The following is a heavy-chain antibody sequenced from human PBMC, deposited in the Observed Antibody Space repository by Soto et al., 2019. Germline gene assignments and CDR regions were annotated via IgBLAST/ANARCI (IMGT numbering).Heavy chain of an antibody. D-gene: IGHD3-22*01. Sequence: GGSLRLSCAASGFTFSSYGMHWVRQAPGKGLEWVAVIWYDGSSKYYADSVKGRFTISRDNSKNTLYLQMNSLRAEDTAVYYCAREGDYYDSSGYYPDYWGQGTLVTVSS. CDR1: GFTFSSYG. J-gene: IGHJ4*02. CDR2: IWYDGSSK. V-gene: IGHV3-33*01. CDR3: AREGDYYDSSGYYPDY.